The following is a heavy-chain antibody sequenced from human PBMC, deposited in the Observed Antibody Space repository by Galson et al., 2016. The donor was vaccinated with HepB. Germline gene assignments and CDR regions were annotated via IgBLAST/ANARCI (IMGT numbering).Heavy chain of an antibody. J-gene: IGHJ6*02. Sequence: GKGLESVSIIYSGGTTFYAESVKGRFTISRDTSKNTVYLHLNSLRAEDTAVYYCARPDHLAKYYAMDVWGQGTTVTVSS. V-gene: IGHV3-53*01. CDR2: IYSGGTT. D-gene: IGHD3-3*01. CDR3: ARPDHLAKYYAMDV.